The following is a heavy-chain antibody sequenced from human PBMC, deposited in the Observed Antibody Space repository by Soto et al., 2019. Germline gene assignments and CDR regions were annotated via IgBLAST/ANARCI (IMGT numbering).Heavy chain of an antibody. V-gene: IGHV3-9*01. CDR1: GFTFDDYA. Sequence: GGSLRLSCAASGFTFDDYAMHWVRQAPGKGLEWVSGISWNSGSIGYADSVKGRFTISRDNAKNSLYLQMNSLRAEDTALYYCAKVSDYGDYEYIDHWGQGTLVTVSS. CDR2: ISWNSGSI. D-gene: IGHD4-17*01. CDR3: AKVSDYGDYEYIDH. J-gene: IGHJ4*02.